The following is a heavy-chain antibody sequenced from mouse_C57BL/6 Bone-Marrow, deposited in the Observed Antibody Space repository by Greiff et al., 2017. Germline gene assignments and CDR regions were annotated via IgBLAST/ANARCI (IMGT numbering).Heavy chain of an antibody. J-gene: IGHJ1*03. CDR2: IYPGSGST. Sequence: QVQLQQPGAELVKPGASVKMSCKASGYTFTSYWITWVKQRPGQGLEWIGDIYPGSGSTNYNEKFKSKATPTVDTSSSTAYMHLSSLTSEDSAVYYCARPYYSNYWYFDVWGTGTTVTVSS. D-gene: IGHD2-5*01. CDR1: GYTFTSYW. CDR3: ARPYYSNYWYFDV. V-gene: IGHV1-55*01.